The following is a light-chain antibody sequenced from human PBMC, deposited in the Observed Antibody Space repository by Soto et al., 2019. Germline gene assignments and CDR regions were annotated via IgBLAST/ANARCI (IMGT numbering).Light chain of an antibody. J-gene: IGKJ4*01. Sequence: EIVMTQSPATLSVSPGERATLSCRASQSVSSNFAWYQQRPAQAPRLLIYDVSTRATGVPTRFSGSGSGTEFNLTISSLQSEDFAGYYCQQYHDWPLTFGGGTRVEIK. V-gene: IGKV3D-15*01. CDR3: QQYHDWPLT. CDR2: DVS. CDR1: QSVSSN.